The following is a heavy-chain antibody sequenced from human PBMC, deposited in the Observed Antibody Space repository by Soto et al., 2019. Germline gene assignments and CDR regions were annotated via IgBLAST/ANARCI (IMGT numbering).Heavy chain of an antibody. Sequence: GGSLRLSCAASGFTFDDYAMHWVRQAPGKGLEWVSGISWNSGSIGYADSVKGRFTISRDNAKNSLYLQMNSLRAEDTAVYYCATLSSSGYFPQNYFDYWGQGTLVTVSS. CDR1: GFTFDDYA. J-gene: IGHJ4*02. D-gene: IGHD3-22*01. CDR2: ISWNSGSI. CDR3: ATLSSSGYFPQNYFDY. V-gene: IGHV3-9*01.